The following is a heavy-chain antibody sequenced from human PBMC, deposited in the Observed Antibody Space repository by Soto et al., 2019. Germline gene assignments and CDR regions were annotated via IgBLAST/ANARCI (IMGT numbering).Heavy chain of an antibody. Sequence: QVQLVESGGGVVQPGRSLRLSCAASGFTFSIYGMHWVRQAPGKGLEWVAVIWYDGSNQYYADSVKGRFTISRDNSKNTLYLQMNSLRAEDTAVYYCARGRYSSRWSDFDYWGQGTLVTVSS. V-gene: IGHV3-33*01. CDR2: IWYDGSNQ. J-gene: IGHJ4*02. CDR3: ARGRYSSRWSDFDY. D-gene: IGHD6-13*01. CDR1: GFTFSIYG.